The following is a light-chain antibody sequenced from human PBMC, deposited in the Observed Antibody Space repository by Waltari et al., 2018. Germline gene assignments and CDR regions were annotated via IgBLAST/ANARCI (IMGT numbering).Light chain of an antibody. CDR2: DVD. J-gene: IGLJ2*01. V-gene: IGLV2-8*01. CDR1: SSDIGAYSY. CDR3: SSYAGSNNLGI. Sequence: QSALTQPPSASGSPGQSVTISCTGASSDIGAYSYVSWYQHYPAKAPKLIIYDVDKRASGVPDRFSGSKSGDTASLTVSGLQTEDEADYYCSSYAGSNNLGIFGGGTKLTVL.